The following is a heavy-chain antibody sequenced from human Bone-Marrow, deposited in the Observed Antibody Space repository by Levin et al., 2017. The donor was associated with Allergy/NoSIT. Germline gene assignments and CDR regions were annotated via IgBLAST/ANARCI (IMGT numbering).Heavy chain of an antibody. CDR2: ISSSSSTI. D-gene: IGHD2-15*01. Sequence: GGSLRLSCAASGFTFSSYSMNWVRQAPGKGLEWVSYISSSSSTIYYADSVKGRFTISRDNAKNSLYLQMNSLRAEDTAVYYCARPTSGYFDSWGQGTLVTVSS. V-gene: IGHV3-48*01. CDR3: ARPTSGYFDS. CDR1: GFTFSSYS. J-gene: IGHJ4*02.